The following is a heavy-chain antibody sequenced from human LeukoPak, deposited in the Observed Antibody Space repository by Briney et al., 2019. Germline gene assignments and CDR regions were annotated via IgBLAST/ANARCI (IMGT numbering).Heavy chain of an antibody. D-gene: IGHD6-13*01. CDR3: AKDSSAWYFYFDS. CDR2: ISGLGDKQ. J-gene: IGHJ4*01. Sequence: PGGSLRLSCAGSGFSFNSYALHWVRQATGKGLEWVSGISGLGDKQYYADSVKGRFTISRDNSKNTVYLDMNSLRVEETGIYYCAKDSSAWYFYFDSWGQGTPVTVSS. V-gene: IGHV3-23*01. CDR1: GFSFNSYA.